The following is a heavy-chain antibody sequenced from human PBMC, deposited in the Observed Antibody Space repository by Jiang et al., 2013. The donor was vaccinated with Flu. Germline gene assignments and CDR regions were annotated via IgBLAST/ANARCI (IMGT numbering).Heavy chain of an antibody. D-gene: IGHD5-18*01. CDR1: GESFSGYY. Sequence: LLKPSETLSLTCAVYGESFSGYYWSWIRQPPGKGLEWIGEINHSGSTNYNPSLKSRVTISVDTSKNQFSLKLSSVTAADTAVYYCAREAVDTAMGGRYYYGMDVWGKGTTVTVSS. CDR3: AREAVDTAMGGRYYYGMDV. J-gene: IGHJ6*04. V-gene: IGHV4-34*01. CDR2: INHSGST.